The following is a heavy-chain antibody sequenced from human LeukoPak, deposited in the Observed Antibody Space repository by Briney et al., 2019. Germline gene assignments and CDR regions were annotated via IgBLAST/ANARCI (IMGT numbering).Heavy chain of an antibody. J-gene: IGHJ6*02. D-gene: IGHD1-26*01. CDR1: GFTFSSYD. CDR2: IGTAGDT. Sequence: GGSLRLSCAASGFTFSSYDMHWVRQATGKGLEWVSAIGTAGDTYYPGSVKGRFTISRENAKNSLYLQMNSLRAEDTAVYYCARGSRVPYYYYYGMDVWGQGTTVTVSS. V-gene: IGHV3-13*01. CDR3: ARGSRVPYYYYYGMDV.